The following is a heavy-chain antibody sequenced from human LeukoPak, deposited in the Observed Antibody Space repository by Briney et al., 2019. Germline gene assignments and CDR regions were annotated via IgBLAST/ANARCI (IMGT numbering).Heavy chain of an antibody. Sequence: SEGSLRLSCAASGFTVSSNYMSWVRQAPGKGLEWVSVIYSGGSTYYADSVKGRFTISRDNSKNTLYLQMNSLRAEDTAVYYCARVGTTRLIDYWGQGTLVTVSS. CDR3: ARVGTTRLIDY. D-gene: IGHD1-26*01. CDR2: IYSGGST. J-gene: IGHJ4*02. CDR1: GFTVSSNY. V-gene: IGHV3-53*01.